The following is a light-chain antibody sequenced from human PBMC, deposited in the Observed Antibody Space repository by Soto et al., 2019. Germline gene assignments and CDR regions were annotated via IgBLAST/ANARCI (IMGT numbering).Light chain of an antibody. CDR2: GAS. V-gene: IGKV3-20*01. J-gene: IGKJ1*01. Sequence: EIVLTQSPGTLSLSPGERATLSCRASQSVSSSYLAWYQQKPGQAPRLLIYGASSRATGIPDRFSGSGSGTDFTLTISRLHPDDFATYYCQQYNDYSTWTFGQGTKVDIK. CDR3: QQYNDYSTWT. CDR1: QSVSSSY.